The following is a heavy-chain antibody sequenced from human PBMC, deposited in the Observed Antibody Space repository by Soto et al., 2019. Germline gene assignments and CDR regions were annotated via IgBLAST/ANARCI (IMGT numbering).Heavy chain of an antibody. CDR1: GGSISSYY. V-gene: IGHV4-59*01. D-gene: IGHD3-10*01. J-gene: IGHJ6*02. Sequence: QVQLQESGPGLVKPSETLSLTCTVSGGSISSYYWSWIRQPPGKGLEWIGYIYYSGSTNYNPSLKSRVTISVDTSNTQFSLKLSSVTAADTAVYYCARGDPLLWFGEKVYYGMDVWGQGTTVTVSS. CDR3: ARGDPLLWFGEKVYYGMDV. CDR2: IYYSGST.